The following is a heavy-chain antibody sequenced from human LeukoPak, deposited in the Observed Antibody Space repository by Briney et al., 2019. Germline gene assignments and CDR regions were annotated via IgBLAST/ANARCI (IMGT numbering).Heavy chain of an antibody. V-gene: IGHV4-39*01. D-gene: IGHD3-3*01. Sequence: KPSETPSLTRTVSGGPISSSSYHWGWIRPPPRKGLEWVGGIYYSGSTYYNPSLKSRVTVSVDTSKNQFSLKLSSVTAADTAVYYCARLSDFWSGYSYAPDYWGQGTLVTVSS. CDR2: IYYSGST. CDR1: GGPISSSSYH. CDR3: ARLSDFWSGYSYAPDY. J-gene: IGHJ4*02.